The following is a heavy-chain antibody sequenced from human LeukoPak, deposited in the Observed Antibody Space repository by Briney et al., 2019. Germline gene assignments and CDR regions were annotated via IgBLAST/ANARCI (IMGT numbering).Heavy chain of an antibody. J-gene: IGHJ2*01. D-gene: IGHD5-12*01. V-gene: IGHV3-23*01. CDR1: GFTFSSYV. Sequence: GGSLTLSCAASGFTFSSYVMSWVRQPPGKGLEWVSPISDSGGSTYYAVSVQGRFTISRDNSKNTMYLQMNSLRAEDTGVYCCAKGGVARECWYFDLWGRGTLVTVSS. CDR2: ISDSGGST. CDR3: AKGGVARECWYFDL.